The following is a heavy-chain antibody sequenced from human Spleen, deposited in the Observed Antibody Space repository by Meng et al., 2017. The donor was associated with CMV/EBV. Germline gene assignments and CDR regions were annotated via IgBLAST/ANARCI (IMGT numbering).Heavy chain of an antibody. D-gene: IGHD1-26*01. CDR2: ISAGGSTR. CDR1: GFSFSSYG. CDR3: AKVHFDSGSYYYYYGMDA. J-gene: IGHJ6*02. V-gene: IGHV3-23*03. Sequence: GESLKISCAASGFSFSSYGMSWVRQAPGRGLEWVSTISAGGSTRDYADSVKGRFSILRDNSKNTLYLEMKGLRAQDTAVYYCAKVHFDSGSYYYYYGMDAWGQGTTVTVSS.